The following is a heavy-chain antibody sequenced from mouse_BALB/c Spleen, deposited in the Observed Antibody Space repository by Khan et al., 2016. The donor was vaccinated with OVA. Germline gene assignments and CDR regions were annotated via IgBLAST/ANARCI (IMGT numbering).Heavy chain of an antibody. CDR2: IWGDGST. J-gene: IGHJ2*01. V-gene: IGHV2-3*01. Sequence: QVQLKESGPGLVAPSQSLSITCTVSGFSLTNYGVNWVRQPPGKGLEWLGVIWGDGSTNYHSGLISRLSISKDNSKSQVYLILNSLQTDVAGTYNFAKLWHGRSFYFDYWDQGTTLSVSS. CDR1: GFSLTNYG. CDR3: AKLWHGRSFYFDY. D-gene: IGHD1-1*01.